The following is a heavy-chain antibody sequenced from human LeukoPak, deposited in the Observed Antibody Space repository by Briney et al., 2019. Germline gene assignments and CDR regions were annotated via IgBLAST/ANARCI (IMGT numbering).Heavy chain of an antibody. D-gene: IGHD3-22*01. CDR3: AAVITNYYYYMDV. CDR2: INPSGGST. V-gene: IGHV1-46*01. Sequence: ASVKVSCKASGYTFTSYYMHWVRQAPGQGLEWMGIINPSGGSTSYAQKFQGRVTITRDTSTSTVYMELSSLRSEATAVYYCAAVITNYYYYMDVWGKGTTVTVSS. CDR1: GYTFTSYY. J-gene: IGHJ6*03.